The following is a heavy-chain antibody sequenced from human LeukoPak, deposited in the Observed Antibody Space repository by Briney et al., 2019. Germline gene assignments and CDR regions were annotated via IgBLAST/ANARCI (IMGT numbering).Heavy chain of an antibody. CDR2: IGRSGSPL. V-gene: IGHV3-11*04. D-gene: IGHD3-22*01. CDR3: ARKDFSSGSFSY. Sequence: PGGSLRLSCAVSGFPFTRFYMSWIRQAPGKGLEWISYIGRSGSPLDYADSVRGRFTISRDNAKNSLYLDMNSLRAEDTAVYYCARKDFSSGSFSYWGQGTLVTVSS. CDR1: GFPFTRFY. J-gene: IGHJ4*02.